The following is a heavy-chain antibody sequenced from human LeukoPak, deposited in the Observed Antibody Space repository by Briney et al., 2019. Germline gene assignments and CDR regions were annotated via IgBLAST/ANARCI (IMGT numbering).Heavy chain of an antibody. J-gene: IGHJ4*02. CDR3: ARVYCSSTSCYTVPHFDY. CDR1: GGTFSSYA. CDR2: IIPIFGTA. V-gene: IGHV1-69*05. Sequence: SVKVSCKASGGTFSSYAISWVRQAPGQGLEWMGGIIPIFGTANYAQKFQGRVTITTDESTSTAYMELSSLRSEDTAAYYCARVYCSSTSCYTVPHFDYWGQGTLVTVSS. D-gene: IGHD2-2*02.